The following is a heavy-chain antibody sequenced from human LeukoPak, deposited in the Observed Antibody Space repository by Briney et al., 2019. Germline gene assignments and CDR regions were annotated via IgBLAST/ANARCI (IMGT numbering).Heavy chain of an antibody. J-gene: IGHJ5*02. CDR3: ARIYCSGGICYVGFDP. D-gene: IGHD2-15*01. V-gene: IGHV1-8*01. CDR2: MNPNSGNT. CDR1: GYTFTSYD. Sequence: ASVKVSCKASGYTFTSYDINWVRQATGQGLEWMGWMNPNSGNTGYAQKFQGRVTMTRNTSITTAYMELSSLRSEDTAVYYCARIYCSGGICYVGFDPWGQGTLVTVSS.